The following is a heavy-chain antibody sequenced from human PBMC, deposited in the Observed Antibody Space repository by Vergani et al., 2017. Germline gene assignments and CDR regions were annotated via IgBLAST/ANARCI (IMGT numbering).Heavy chain of an antibody. V-gene: IGHV4-30-4*08. CDR2: IYYSGST. Sequence: QVQLQESGPGLVKPSQTLFLTCTVSGGSISSGDYYWSWIRQPPGKGLEWIGYIYYSGSTYYNPSLKSRVTISVDTSKNQFSLKLSSVTAADTAVYYCARDRRFGELSTDYYYYGMDVWGQGTTVTVSS. D-gene: IGHD3-10*01. CDR1: GGSISSGDYY. CDR3: ARDRRFGELSTDYYYYGMDV. J-gene: IGHJ6*02.